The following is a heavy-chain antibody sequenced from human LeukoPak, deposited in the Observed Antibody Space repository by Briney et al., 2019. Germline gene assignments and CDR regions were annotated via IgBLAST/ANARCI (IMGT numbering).Heavy chain of an antibody. CDR3: ARVACSGGSCYAGASYYFDY. V-gene: IGHV4-59*01. D-gene: IGHD2-15*01. CDR2: IYCSGST. CDR1: GGSISSYY. J-gene: IGHJ4*02. Sequence: SETLSLTCTVSGGSISSYYWSWIRQPPGKGLEWIGYIYCSGSTNYNPSLKSRVTISVDTSKNQFSLKLSSVTAADTAVYYCARVACSGGSCYAGASYYFDYWGQGTLVTVSS.